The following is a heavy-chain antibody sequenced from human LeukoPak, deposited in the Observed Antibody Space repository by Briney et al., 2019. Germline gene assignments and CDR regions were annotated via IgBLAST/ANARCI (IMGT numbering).Heavy chain of an antibody. D-gene: IGHD2-2*01. CDR2: IYYSGST. Sequence: PSETLSLTCSVSGGSISSTTYYWGWIRQPPGKGLEWIGSIYYSGSTYYNPSLKSRVTISIDTSKNQFFLKLSSVTAADTAVYYCARNLNHCSSTNCNDYWGQGTLVTVSP. CDR3: ARNLNHCSSTNCNDY. CDR1: GGSISSTTYY. V-gene: IGHV4-39*01. J-gene: IGHJ4*02.